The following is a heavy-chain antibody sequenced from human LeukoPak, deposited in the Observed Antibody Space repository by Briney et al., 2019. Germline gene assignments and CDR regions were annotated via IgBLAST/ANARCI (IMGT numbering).Heavy chain of an antibody. V-gene: IGHV3-15*04. CDR1: GFTFSDAW. J-gene: IGHJ4*02. Sequence: GGSLRLSCAASGFTFSDAWMTWVRQAPGKGLEWVGRIESKSVGGIIEYATPVKGRFTISRDDSKDTVYLQMNSLTSEDTAVYYCTTERIWGQGTQVTVSS. CDR2: IESKSVGGII. CDR3: TTERI.